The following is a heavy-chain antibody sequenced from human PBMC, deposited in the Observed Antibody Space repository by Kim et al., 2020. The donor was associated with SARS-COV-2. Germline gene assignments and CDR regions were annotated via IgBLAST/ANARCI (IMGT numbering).Heavy chain of an antibody. J-gene: IGHJ5*02. CDR3: ARGSGLRWFDP. Sequence: YYNTPLKSRVTISVDTSKNQFSLKLSSVAAADTAVYYCARGSGLRWFDPWGQGTLVTVSS. V-gene: IGHV4-39*01.